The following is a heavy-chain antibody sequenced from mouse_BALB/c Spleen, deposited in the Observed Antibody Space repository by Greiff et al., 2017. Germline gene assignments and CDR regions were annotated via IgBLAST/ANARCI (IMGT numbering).Heavy chain of an antibody. J-gene: IGHJ4*01. CDR3: ARKYGPYAMDY. D-gene: IGHD1-1*02. CDR1: GYSFTGYF. V-gene: IGHV1-20*02. Sequence: EVQLQESGPELVKPGASVKISCKASGYSFTGYFMNWVMQSHGKSLEWIGRINPYNGDTFYNQKFKGKATLTVDKSSSTAHMELRSLASEDSAVYYCARKYGPYAMDYWGQGTSVTVSS. CDR2: INPYNGDT.